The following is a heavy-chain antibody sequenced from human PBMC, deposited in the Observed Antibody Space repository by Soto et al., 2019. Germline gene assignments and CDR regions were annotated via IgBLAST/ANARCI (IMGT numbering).Heavy chain of an antibody. CDR2: IDLSGTTA. J-gene: IGHJ4*02. D-gene: IGHD2-15*01. CDR3: TKDRVPDGIYSFDY. CDR1: GFSFSDYS. V-gene: IGHV3-23*03. Sequence: PGGSLRLSCAASGFSFSDYSMNWVRQAPGKGLEWVAFIDLSGTTAYYRDSVKGRFTIFKDKSTSTVHLQMKGLTVEDAAVYYCTKDRVPDGIYSFDYWGQGALVTVSS.